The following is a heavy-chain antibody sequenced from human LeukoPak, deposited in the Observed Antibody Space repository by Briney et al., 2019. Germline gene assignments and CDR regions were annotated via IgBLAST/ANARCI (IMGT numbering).Heavy chain of an antibody. D-gene: IGHD1-14*01. CDR2: IKQDGSEK. CDR3: ARGYTVLTFGY. Sequence: GGSLSLSCAASVFTFSRYGMSWVRHAPGKGLEWVANIKQDGSEKYHVDSVKGRFTISRYNAKNSLYLQMKSLRAEDTAVYYCARGYTVLTFGYWGQGTLVTVSS. CDR1: VFTFSRYG. V-gene: IGHV3-7*01. J-gene: IGHJ4*02.